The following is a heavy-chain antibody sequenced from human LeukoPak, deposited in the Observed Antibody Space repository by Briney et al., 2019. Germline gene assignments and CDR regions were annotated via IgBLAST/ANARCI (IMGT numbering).Heavy chain of an antibody. Sequence: PVGSLRLSCAASGFTFSSYAMSWVRQAPGKGLEWVSAISGSGGSTYYADSVKGRFTISRDNSKNTLYLQMNSLRAEDTAVYYCACYYGSGMEAFDIWGQGTMVTVSS. CDR2: ISGSGGST. CDR1: GFTFSSYA. CDR3: ACYYGSGMEAFDI. V-gene: IGHV3-23*01. D-gene: IGHD3-10*01. J-gene: IGHJ3*02.